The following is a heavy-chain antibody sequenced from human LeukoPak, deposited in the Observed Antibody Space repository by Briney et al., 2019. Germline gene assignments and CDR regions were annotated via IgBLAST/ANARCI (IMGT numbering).Heavy chain of an antibody. CDR1: GFTFSNYW. CDR3: AVGATPGGLDY. J-gene: IGHJ4*02. Sequence: GGTLRLSCAASGFTFSNYWMTWVRQAPGKGLEWVANIKQDGSEKYFVDSVEGRFTISRDNAKNTLYLQMNSLRPEDTAVYYCAVGATPGGLDYWGQGTLVTVSS. CDR2: IKQDGSEK. D-gene: IGHD4/OR15-4a*01. V-gene: IGHV3-7*01.